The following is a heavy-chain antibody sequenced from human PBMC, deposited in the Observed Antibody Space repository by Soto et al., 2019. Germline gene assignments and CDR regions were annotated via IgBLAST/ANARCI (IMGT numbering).Heavy chain of an antibody. V-gene: IGHV1-18*04. CDR2: ISAYNGNT. D-gene: IGHD3-3*01. J-gene: IGHJ1*01. Sequence: ASVKVPCKASGYTFTSYGISWVRQAPGQGLEWMGWISAYNGNTNYAQKLQGRVTMTTDTSTSTAYMELRSLRSDDTAVYYCARDGITIFGVVMSAEYFQHWGQGTLVTVSS. CDR1: GYTFTSYG. CDR3: ARDGITIFGVVMSAEYFQH.